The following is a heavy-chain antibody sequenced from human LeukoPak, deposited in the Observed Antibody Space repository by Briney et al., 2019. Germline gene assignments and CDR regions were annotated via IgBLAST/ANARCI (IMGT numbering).Heavy chain of an antibody. V-gene: IGHV3-30*02. CDR1: GVTISAYD. CDR3: AKGYRSGWSNFDY. Sequence: GGSLRLSCAASGVTISAYDMHWVRQAPGKGLEWVAFIRFDGSNQYYADSVKGRSTISRDNSKNTVYVQMNSLRAEDTAVYYCAKGYRSGWSNFDYWGQGTLVTVSS. D-gene: IGHD6-19*01. J-gene: IGHJ4*02. CDR2: IRFDGSNQ.